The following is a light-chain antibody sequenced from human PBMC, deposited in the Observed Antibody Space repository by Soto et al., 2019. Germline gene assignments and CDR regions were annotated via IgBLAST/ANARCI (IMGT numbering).Light chain of an antibody. CDR2: GAS. V-gene: IGKV3-15*01. J-gene: IGKJ1*01. CDR3: QEYDSWPWT. Sequence: EIGMPQSPSPLSVSPGEEPTLPCGARQSVNSNLAWYQQKLGQAPRVLIYGASTRATGIPDRFSGSGSGTEFILTISSLQSEDFAVYYCQEYDSWPWTFGQGTKVDIK. CDR1: QSVNSN.